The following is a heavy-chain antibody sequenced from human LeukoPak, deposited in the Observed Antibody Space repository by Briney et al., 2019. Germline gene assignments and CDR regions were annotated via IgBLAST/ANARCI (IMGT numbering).Heavy chain of an antibody. V-gene: IGHV3-48*03. D-gene: IGHD3-16*02. CDR1: GFTFSSYE. CDR2: ISSSGSTI. CDR3: ARDSLPYDYVWGSYRFFDP. J-gene: IGHJ5*02. Sequence: GGSLRLSCAASGFTFSSYEMNWVRQAPGKGLEWVSYISSSGSTIYYANSVKGRFTISRDNAKNSLYLQMNSLRAEDTAVYYCARDSLPYDYVWGSYRFFDPWGQGTLVTVSS.